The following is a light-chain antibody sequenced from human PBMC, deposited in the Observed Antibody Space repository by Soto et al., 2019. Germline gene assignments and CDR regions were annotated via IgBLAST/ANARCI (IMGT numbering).Light chain of an antibody. V-gene: IGLV2-18*02. J-gene: IGLJ1*01. CDR3: TSYATGSAYV. CDR2: DVS. Sequence: QSVLTQPPSMSGSPGQSVTISCTGTSSDVGGYNRVSWYQQPPGKAPKLLIYDVSNRPSGGSTRFSGSKSGNTASLTISGLQAEDEADYYCTSYATGSAYVFGPGTKLTVL. CDR1: SSDVGGYNR.